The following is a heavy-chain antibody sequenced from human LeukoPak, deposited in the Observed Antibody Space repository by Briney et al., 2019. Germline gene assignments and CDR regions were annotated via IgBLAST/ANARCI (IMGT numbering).Heavy chain of an antibody. Sequence: GGSLRLSCAASGFTFSSYWMSWVRQAPGKGLEWVSGITWKSDKIDYADSVKGRFTISRDNAKNSLYLQMNSLRTEDTALYYCAKDVEAYYGSGSYLDYWGQGTLVTVSA. D-gene: IGHD3-10*01. J-gene: IGHJ4*02. CDR2: ITWKSDKI. V-gene: IGHV3-9*01. CDR3: AKDVEAYYGSGSYLDY. CDR1: GFTFSSYW.